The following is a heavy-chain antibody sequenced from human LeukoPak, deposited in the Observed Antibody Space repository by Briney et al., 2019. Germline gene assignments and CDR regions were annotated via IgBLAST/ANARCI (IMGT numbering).Heavy chain of an antibody. D-gene: IGHD7-27*01. J-gene: IGHJ4*02. CDR3: ARGANWAFEY. CDR1: GFIFSNSW. CDR2: IKPDGSEK. Sequence: GGSLRLSCAASGFIFSNSWMNWVRQAPGKGLEWVAKIKPDGSEKYYVDSVKGRFTVSRDNAKNSLYLQMNSLRADDTAVYFCARGANWAFEYWGQGTLVTVSS. V-gene: IGHV3-7*04.